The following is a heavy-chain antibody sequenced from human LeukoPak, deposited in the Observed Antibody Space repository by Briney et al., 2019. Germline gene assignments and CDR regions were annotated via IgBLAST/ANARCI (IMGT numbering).Heavy chain of an antibody. CDR1: GYTFTSYG. CDR2: MNPNSGNT. Sequence: ASVKVSCKASGYTFTSYGISWVRQAPGQGLEWMGWMNPNSGNTGYAQKFQGRVTITRNTSISTAYMELSSLRSEDTAVYYCARGGPSNYFDYWGQGTLVTVSS. D-gene: IGHD4-11*01. V-gene: IGHV1-8*03. CDR3: ARGGPSNYFDY. J-gene: IGHJ4*02.